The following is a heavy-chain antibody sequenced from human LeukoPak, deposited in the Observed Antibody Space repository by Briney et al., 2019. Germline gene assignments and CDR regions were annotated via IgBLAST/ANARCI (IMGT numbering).Heavy chain of an antibody. J-gene: IGHJ4*02. CDR3: ARVVKSGPSHYFDY. CDR1: GFTFSSYG. V-gene: IGHV3-30*03. D-gene: IGHD3-3*01. Sequence: PGGSLRLSCAASGFTFSSYGMHWVRQAPGKGLEWVAVISHDGSNKYYADSVKGRFTISRDNSKNTLYLQMNSLRAGDTAVYYCARVVKSGPSHYFDYWGQGTLVTVSS. CDR2: ISHDGSNK.